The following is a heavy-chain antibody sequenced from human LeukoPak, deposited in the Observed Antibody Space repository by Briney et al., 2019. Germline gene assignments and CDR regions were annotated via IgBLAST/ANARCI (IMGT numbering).Heavy chain of an antibody. CDR3: ARDKAVTTEVTQHFQH. CDR2: ISAYNGYT. D-gene: IGHD4-23*01. V-gene: IGHV1-18*01. J-gene: IGHJ1*01. CDR1: GYTLTELS. Sequence: ASVKVSCKVSGYTLTELSMHWVRQAPGKGLEWMGWISAYNGYTDYAQKLQFRVTMTTDTSTSTAYMELRSLRSDDTAVYYCARDKAVTTEVTQHFQHWGQGTLVTVSS.